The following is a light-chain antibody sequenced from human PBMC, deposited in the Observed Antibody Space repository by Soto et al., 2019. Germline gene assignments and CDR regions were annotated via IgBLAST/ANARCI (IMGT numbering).Light chain of an antibody. CDR1: QSVGGD. CDR3: QPRTNWPPYT. V-gene: IGKV3-11*01. CDR2: DAS. Sequence: EIVLTQAPATLSLSPGERATLSCRAGQSVGGDLAWYQQKPGQPPRRLIYDASNRATGIPARFSGSGFGTDFTLTISSLEPEEFAVYYCQPRTNWPPYTFGQGTKLEIK. J-gene: IGKJ2*01.